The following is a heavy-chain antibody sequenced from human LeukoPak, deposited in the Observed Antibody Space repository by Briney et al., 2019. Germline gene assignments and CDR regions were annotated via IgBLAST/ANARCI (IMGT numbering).Heavy chain of an antibody. J-gene: IGHJ6*02. V-gene: IGHV1-46*01. CDR1: GYTFTSYY. D-gene: IGHD4-17*01. CDR3: ARDGALYYGDSTYGTDV. CDR2: INPSGGST. Sequence: VASVKVSCKASGYTFTSYYMHWVRQAPGQGLEWMGIINPSGGSTSYAQKFQGRVTMTRDTSTSTVYMELSSLRSEDTAVYYCARDGALYYGDSTYGTDVWGQGTTVTVSS.